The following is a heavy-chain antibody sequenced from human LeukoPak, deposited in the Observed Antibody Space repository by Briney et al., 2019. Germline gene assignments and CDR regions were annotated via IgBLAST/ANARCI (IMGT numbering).Heavy chain of an antibody. D-gene: IGHD5-18*01. CDR3: ARGGVDTAMVSMDV. CDR2: ISAYNGNT. CDR1: GYTFTSYA. J-gene: IGHJ6*02. Sequence: ASVKVSCKASGYTFTSYAMHWMRQAPGQRLEWMGWISAYNGNTNYAQKLQGRVTMTTDTSTSTAYMELRSLRSDDTAVYYCARGGVDTAMVSMDVWGQGTTVTVSS. V-gene: IGHV1-18*01.